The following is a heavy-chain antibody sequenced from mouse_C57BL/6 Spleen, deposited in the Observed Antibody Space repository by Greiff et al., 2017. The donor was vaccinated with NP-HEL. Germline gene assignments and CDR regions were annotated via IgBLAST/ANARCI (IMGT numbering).Heavy chain of an antibody. CDR2: IDPEDGET. CDR1: GFNIKDYY. J-gene: IGHJ2*01. D-gene: IGHD1-1*01. Sequence: VKLVESGAELVKPGASVKLSCTASGFNIKDYYMHWVKQRTEQGLEWIGRIDPEDGETKYAPQFQGKATITADTSSNTAYLQLSSLTSEDTAVYYCARTGVYYGSSSVYFDYWGQGTTLTVSS. V-gene: IGHV14-2*01. CDR3: ARTGVYYGSSSVYFDY.